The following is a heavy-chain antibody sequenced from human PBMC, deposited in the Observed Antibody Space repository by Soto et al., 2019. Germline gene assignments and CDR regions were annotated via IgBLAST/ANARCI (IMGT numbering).Heavy chain of an antibody. J-gene: IGHJ6*02. CDR3: ARHNGPLYVGYFYDMDV. Sequence: SETLYLTCTVAGDTISSSSYCWGWIRQPTGKGLERIGSIYYSGYTYYNPSLKSRVTISVDTSKNQFSLKLSSVTAADAAVYYCARHNGPLYVGYFYDMDVWGQGTTVTVSS. CDR2: IYYSGYT. D-gene: IGHD3-16*01. V-gene: IGHV4-39*01. CDR1: GDTISSSSYC.